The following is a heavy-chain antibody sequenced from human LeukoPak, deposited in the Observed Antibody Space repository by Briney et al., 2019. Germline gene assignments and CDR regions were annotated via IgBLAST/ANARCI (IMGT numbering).Heavy chain of an antibody. CDR2: IWFDGSNK. Sequence: PGRSLRLSCAASGFTFSSYGMHWVRQAPGKGLEWVAVIWFDGSNKYYADSLKGRFTISRDNSKNTLYPQMNSLRAEDTAVYYCARVVTSGRGEAFDIWGQGTMVTVSS. J-gene: IGHJ3*02. D-gene: IGHD3-10*01. V-gene: IGHV3-33*01. CDR3: ARVVTSGRGEAFDI. CDR1: GFTFSSYG.